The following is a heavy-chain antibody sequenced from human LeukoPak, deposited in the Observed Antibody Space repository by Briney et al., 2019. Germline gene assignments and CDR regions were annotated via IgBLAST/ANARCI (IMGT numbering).Heavy chain of an antibody. CDR3: ARCHPKQQLAYFDY. D-gene: IGHD6-13*01. V-gene: IGHV1-69*01. CDR2: IIPIFGTI. CDR1: GVTFSDYT. J-gene: IGHJ4*02. Sequence: GSSVKVSCKASGVTFSDYTISWVRQAPGQGLEWMGGIIPIFGTIYYAQKLQGRVTITADESTTTAYMELSSLRSEDTAVYYCARCHPKQQLAYFDYWGRGSLVTVSS.